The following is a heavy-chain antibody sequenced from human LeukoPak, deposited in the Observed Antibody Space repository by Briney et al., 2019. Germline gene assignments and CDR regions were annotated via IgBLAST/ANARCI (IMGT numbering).Heavy chain of an antibody. CDR2: ISWNSGTL. CDR1: GFTFHDYA. V-gene: IGHV3-9*01. Sequence: GGSLRLSCAVSGFTFHDYAVHWVRQAPGKGPEWVSGISWNSGTLGYADSVKGRFTISRDNAENSLYLQMNTLRTEDTALYYCARTTLPYSSTWPVYYYAMDVWGQGATVTVSS. D-gene: IGHD6-13*01. CDR3: ARTTLPYSSTWPVYYYAMDV. J-gene: IGHJ6*02.